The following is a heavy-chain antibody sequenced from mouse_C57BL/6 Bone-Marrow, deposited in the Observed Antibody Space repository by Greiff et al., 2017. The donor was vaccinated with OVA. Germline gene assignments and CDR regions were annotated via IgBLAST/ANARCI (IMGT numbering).Heavy chain of an antibody. CDR2: ISYDGSN. V-gene: IGHV3-6*01. J-gene: IGHJ1*03. Sequence: ESGPGLVKPSQSLSLTCSVTGYSITSGYYWNWIRQFPGNKLEWMGYISYDGSNNYNPSLKNRISITRDTSKNQFFLKLNSVTTEDTATYYCLYYGNYDWYFDVWGTGTTVTVSS. D-gene: IGHD2-1*01. CDR3: LYYGNYDWYFDV. CDR1: GYSITSGYY.